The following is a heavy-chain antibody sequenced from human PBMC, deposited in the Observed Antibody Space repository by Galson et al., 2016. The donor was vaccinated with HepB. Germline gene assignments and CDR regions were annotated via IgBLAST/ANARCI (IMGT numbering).Heavy chain of an antibody. CDR1: GFTFSGYS. V-gene: IGHV3-30*18. D-gene: IGHD5/OR15-5a*01. CDR2: ISYDGSNK. Sequence: SLRLSCAASGFTFSGYSMHWVRQAPGKGLEWVAVISYDGSNKYYADSVKGRFTISRDNSKNTLYLQMNCLRAEDTALYYCAKILYEQDYWGQGTLGTVSS. J-gene: IGHJ4*02. CDR3: AKILYEQDY.